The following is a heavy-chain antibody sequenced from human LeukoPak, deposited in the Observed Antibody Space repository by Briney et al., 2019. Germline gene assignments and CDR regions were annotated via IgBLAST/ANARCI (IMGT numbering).Heavy chain of an antibody. CDR2: INDDSSDI. V-gene: IGHV3-21*05. D-gene: IGHD2-2*01. CDR1: GFTFSLYA. CDR3: ARDTFQPGLIDS. Sequence: PGGSLRLSCAASGFTFSLYATNWVRQAPGKGLEWVSYINDDSSDIHYAGSVRGRFTISRDDARKTLYLQLSSLRVEDTAVYYCARDTFQPGLIDSWGQGTLVTVSS. J-gene: IGHJ4*02.